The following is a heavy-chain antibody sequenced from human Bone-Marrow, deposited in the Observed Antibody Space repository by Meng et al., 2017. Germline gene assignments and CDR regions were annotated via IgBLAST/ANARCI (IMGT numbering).Heavy chain of an antibody. CDR2: ITGSETPTTLA. J-gene: IGHJ4*02. CDR3: GGVRGVDRGAQY. CDR1: GLTFSTSA. Sequence: GESLKISCDVSGLTFSTSAFNWVRRAPGKGLEYVASITGSETPTTLAFHADSVRGRFTISRDDSRSSLYLQMNNLIVDDTAVYYCGGVRGVDRGAQYWGQGVPVTVSS. D-gene: IGHD3-10*01. V-gene: IGHV3-23*01.